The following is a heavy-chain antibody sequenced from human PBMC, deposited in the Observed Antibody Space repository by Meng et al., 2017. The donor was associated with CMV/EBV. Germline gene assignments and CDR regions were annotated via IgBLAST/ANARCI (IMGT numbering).Heavy chain of an antibody. CDR2: IYTSGST. J-gene: IGHJ4*02. CDR3: ARAAVDLSKDYFDY. CDR1: VGSIISYS. Sequence: QVPRPESGPGLVTPSWTLSLTCTVAVGSIISYSWSWIRHPAGKGLEWIGRIYTSGSTNYNPSLKSRVTMSVDTSKNQFSLKLSSVTAADTAVYYCARAAVDLSKDYFDYWGQGTLVTVSS. D-gene: IGHD2-15*01. V-gene: IGHV4-4*07.